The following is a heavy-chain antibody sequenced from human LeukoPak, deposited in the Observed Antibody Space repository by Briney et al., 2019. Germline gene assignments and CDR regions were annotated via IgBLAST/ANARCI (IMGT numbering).Heavy chain of an antibody. V-gene: IGHV3-53*01. Sequence: PGGSLRLSCAASGFTVSSNYMSWVRQAPGKGLEWVSVIYSGGSTYYADSVKGRFTISRDNSKNTLYLQMNSLRAEDTAVYYCAKDLNFGGLADDCWGQGTLVTVSS. D-gene: IGHD4-23*01. CDR3: AKDLNFGGLADDC. J-gene: IGHJ4*02. CDR1: GFTVSSNY. CDR2: IYSGGST.